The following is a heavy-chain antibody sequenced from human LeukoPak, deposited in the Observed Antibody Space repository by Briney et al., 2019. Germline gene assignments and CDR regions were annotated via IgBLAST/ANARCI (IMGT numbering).Heavy chain of an antibody. CDR2: VNPNSGGT. CDR3: AREAVAGRNYDY. Sequence: GASVKVSCKASGYTFTGYYMRWVRQAPGQGLEWMGRVNPNSGGTNYAQKFQGRVTMTRDTSISTAYMELSRLRSDDTAVYYCAREAVAGRNYDYWGQGTLVTVSS. CDR1: GYTFTGYY. J-gene: IGHJ4*02. D-gene: IGHD6-19*01. V-gene: IGHV1-2*06.